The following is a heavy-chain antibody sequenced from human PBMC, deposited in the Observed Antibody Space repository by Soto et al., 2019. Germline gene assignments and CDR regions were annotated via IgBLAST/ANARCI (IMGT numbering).Heavy chain of an antibody. D-gene: IGHD3-10*01. V-gene: IGHV5-51*01. J-gene: IGHJ3*02. CDR3: ARCSPAMVRGVINAFDI. CDR2: IYPGDSDT. CDR1: GYSFTSYW. Sequence: GESLKISCKGSGYSFTSYWIGWVRQMPGKGLEWMGIIYPGDSDTRYSPSFQGQVTISADKSISTAYLQWSSLKASDTAMYYCARCSPAMVRGVINAFDIWGQGTMVTVSS.